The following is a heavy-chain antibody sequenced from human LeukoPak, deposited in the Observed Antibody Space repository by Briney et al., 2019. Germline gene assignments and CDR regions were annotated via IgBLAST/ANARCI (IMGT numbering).Heavy chain of an antibody. CDR3: ARGLGYDSSGYYLVLDY. V-gene: IGHV3-30*04. Sequence: GGSLRLSCAASGFTFSSYAMHWVRQAPGKGLEWVAVISYDGSNKYYADSVKGRFTISRDNSKNTLYLQMNSLRSDDTAVYYCARGLGYDSSGYYLVLDYRGQGTLVTVSS. CDR2: ISYDGSNK. J-gene: IGHJ4*02. D-gene: IGHD3-22*01. CDR1: GFTFSSYA.